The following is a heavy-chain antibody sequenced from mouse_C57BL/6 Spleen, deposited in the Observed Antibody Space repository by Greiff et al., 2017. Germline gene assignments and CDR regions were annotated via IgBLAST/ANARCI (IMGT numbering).Heavy chain of an antibody. Sequence: VHLVESGAELVKPGASVKLSCKASGYTFTEYTIHWVKQRSGQGLEWIGWLYPGSGSIKYNEKFKDKATLTADKSSSTVYIGLSRLTSADSAVYFCAGHEDIYYDYVVPFAYWGQGTLVTVSA. CDR3: AGHEDIYYDYVVPFAY. CDR2: LYPGSGSI. V-gene: IGHV1-62-2*01. D-gene: IGHD2-4*01. J-gene: IGHJ3*01. CDR1: GYTFTEYT.